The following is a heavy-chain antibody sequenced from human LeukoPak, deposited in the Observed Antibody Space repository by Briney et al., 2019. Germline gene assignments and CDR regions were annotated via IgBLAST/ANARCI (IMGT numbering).Heavy chain of an antibody. D-gene: IGHD2-15*01. J-gene: IGHJ4*02. CDR2: INHSGST. CDR3: ARGPIVVVVAAQGRYFDY. Sequence: SETLSLTCAVYGGSFSGYYWSWIRQPPGKGLEWIGEINHSGSTNYNPSLKGRVTISVDTSKNQFSLKLSSVTAADTAVYYCARGPIVVVVAAQGRYFDYWGQGTLVTVSS. V-gene: IGHV4-34*01. CDR1: GGSFSGYY.